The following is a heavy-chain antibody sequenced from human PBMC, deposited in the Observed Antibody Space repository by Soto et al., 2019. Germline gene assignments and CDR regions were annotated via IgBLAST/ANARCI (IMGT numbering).Heavy chain of an antibody. CDR2: IWYDGSNK. J-gene: IGHJ5*02. CDR1: GFTFSSYG. Sequence: QVQLVESGGGVVQPGRSLRLSCAASGFTFSSYGMHWVRQAPGKGLEWVAVIWYDGSNKYYADSVKGRFTISRDNSKKPLYLQMNSLRAEDTAGYYCARDHYGEYANWFGPWGQGTLVNVSS. D-gene: IGHD4-17*01. V-gene: IGHV3-33*01. CDR3: ARDHYGEYANWFGP.